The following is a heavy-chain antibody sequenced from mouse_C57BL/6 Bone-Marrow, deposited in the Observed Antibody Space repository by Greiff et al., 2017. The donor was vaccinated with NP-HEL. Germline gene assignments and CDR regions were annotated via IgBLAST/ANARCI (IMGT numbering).Heavy chain of an antibody. CDR3: ARWDYGSSRSFLYYFDY. CDR2: IYPGSGGT. Sequence: QVQLQQPGAELVKPGASVKMSCKASGYTFTSYWISWVRQRPGQGLEWIGDIYPGSGGTTYNEKFKSKATLTVDTSSSTAYMQLSSLTSEDSAVYYCARWDYGSSRSFLYYFDYWGQGTTLTVSS. CDR1: GYTFTSYW. D-gene: IGHD1-1*01. J-gene: IGHJ2*01. V-gene: IGHV1-55*01.